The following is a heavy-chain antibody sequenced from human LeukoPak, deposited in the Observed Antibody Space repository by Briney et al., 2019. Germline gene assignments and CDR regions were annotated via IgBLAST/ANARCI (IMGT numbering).Heavy chain of an antibody. CDR2: ISDTGKT. Sequence: SETLSLTFGFAGGSLSSCYWDWPRQSPPKGLEWIGYISDTGKTDSNPSLKSRVTISLGTSKTLFSLRLRSVTAADSAVYYCATGYYEPFATWGPGILVTVSS. D-gene: IGHD1-26*01. CDR1: GGSLSSCY. J-gene: IGHJ5*02. CDR3: ATGYYEPFAT. V-gene: IGHV4-59*01.